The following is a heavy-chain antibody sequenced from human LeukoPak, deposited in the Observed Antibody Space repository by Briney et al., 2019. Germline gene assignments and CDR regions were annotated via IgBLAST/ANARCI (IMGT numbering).Heavy chain of an antibody. Sequence: SETLSLTCTVSGGSISSYYWSWIRQPPGKGLEWIGYIYYSGSTNYNPSLKSRVTISVDTSKNQFSLKLSSVTAADTAVYYCARASSGSYGFPKSGAFDIWGQGTIVTVSS. CDR1: GGSISSYY. D-gene: IGHD1-26*01. CDR2: IYYSGST. CDR3: ARASSGSYGFPKSGAFDI. V-gene: IGHV4-59*12. J-gene: IGHJ3*02.